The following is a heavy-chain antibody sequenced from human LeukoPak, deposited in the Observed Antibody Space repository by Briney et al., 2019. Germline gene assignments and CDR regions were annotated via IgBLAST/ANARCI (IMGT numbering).Heavy chain of an antibody. Sequence: GGSLRLSCVVAGIPFSDFYMNWIRQAPGKGLEWISYISSSSSYTDYAESVKGRFTISRDNAKSALYLQMNDLRVEDTAVYYCAAGTAADYWGQGALVIVSS. V-gene: IGHV3-11*03. D-gene: IGHD6-25*01. CDR3: AAGTAADY. CDR2: ISSSSSYT. J-gene: IGHJ4*02. CDR1: GIPFSDFY.